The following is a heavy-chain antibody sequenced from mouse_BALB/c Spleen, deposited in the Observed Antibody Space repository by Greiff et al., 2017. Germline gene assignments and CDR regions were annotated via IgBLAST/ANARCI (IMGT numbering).Heavy chain of an antibody. D-gene: IGHD2-14*01. CDR1: GYSITSGYY. CDR2: ISYDGSN. CDR3: ARGAYYRYFDY. J-gene: IGHJ2*01. Sequence: DVKLQESGPGLVKPSQSLSLTCSVTGYSITSGYYWNWIRQFPGNKLEWMGYISYDGSNNYNPSLKNRISITRDTSKNQFFLKLNSVTTEDTATYYCARGAYYRYFDYWGQGTTLTVSS. V-gene: IGHV3-6*02.